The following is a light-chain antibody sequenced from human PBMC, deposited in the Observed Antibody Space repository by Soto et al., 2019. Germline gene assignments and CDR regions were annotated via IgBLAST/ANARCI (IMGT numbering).Light chain of an antibody. J-gene: IGKJ4*01. V-gene: IGKV3-11*01. CDR3: QQRIDWPPVT. CDR1: QSLTTY. Sequence: EIVLTQSPATLSLSPGERAALSCSASQSLTTYLAWYQHKPGQPPRLLIYDASYRATGIPARFSGNGSGTDFTLTFSSLEPEDFAVYYCQQRIDWPPVTFGGGTKV. CDR2: DAS.